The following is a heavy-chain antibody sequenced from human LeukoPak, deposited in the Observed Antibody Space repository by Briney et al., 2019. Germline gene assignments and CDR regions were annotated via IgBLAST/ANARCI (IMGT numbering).Heavy chain of an antibody. CDR1: GFTFSSYA. D-gene: IGHD2-8*01. J-gene: IGHJ5*02. CDR2: ISGSGDGT. V-gene: IGHV3-23*01. CDR3: AKEPSYCTNGVCYSRVFNR. Sequence: GGSLRLSCAASGFTFSSYAMSWVRQAPGKGLEWVSAISGSGDGTYYADSVKGRFTISRDNSKNTLYLQMSGLRAEDTAVYYCAKEPSYCTNGVCYSRVFNRWGQGTLVTVSS.